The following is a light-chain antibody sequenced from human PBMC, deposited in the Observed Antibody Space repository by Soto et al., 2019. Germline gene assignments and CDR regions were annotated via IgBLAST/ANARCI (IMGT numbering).Light chain of an antibody. V-gene: IGLV2-14*01. CDR3: SSYTSSSPLV. J-gene: IGLJ2*01. CDR2: DVS. CDR1: SSDVGGYEY. Sequence: QSALTQPASVSGSPGQSITISCTGTSSDVGGYEYVSWYQQHPGKAPKLMIYDVSNRPSGVSNRFSGSKSGNTASLTISGLQADDDADYYCSSYTSSSPLVFGGGTKLTVL.